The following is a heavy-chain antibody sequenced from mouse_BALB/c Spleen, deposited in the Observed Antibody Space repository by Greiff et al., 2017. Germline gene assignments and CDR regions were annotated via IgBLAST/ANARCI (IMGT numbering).Heavy chain of an antibody. CDR2: ISSGSSTI. V-gene: IGHV5-17*02. CDR3: AMSTATDAMDY. Sequence: DVQLVESGGGLVQPGGSRKLSCAASGFTFSSFGMHWVRQAPEKGLEWVAYISSGSSTIYYADTVKGRFTISRDNPKNTLFLQMTSLRSEDTAMYYCAMSTATDAMDYWGQGTSVTVSS. D-gene: IGHD1-2*01. J-gene: IGHJ4*01. CDR1: GFTFSSFG.